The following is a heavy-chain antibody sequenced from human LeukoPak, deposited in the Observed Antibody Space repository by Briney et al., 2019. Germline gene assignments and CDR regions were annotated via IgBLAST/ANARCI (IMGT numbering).Heavy chain of an antibody. J-gene: IGHJ6*02. CDR2: MYYTGST. V-gene: IGHV4-59*01. Sequence: SETLSLTCSVSGGSISSDYWAWIRQPPGKGLEWIGYMYYTGSTNYNPSLKSRVTISLATSKMQFSLKLSTVTAADTAVYYCARVSVVYGMDVWGRGTTVTVSS. CDR1: GGSISSDY. CDR3: ARVSVVYGMDV.